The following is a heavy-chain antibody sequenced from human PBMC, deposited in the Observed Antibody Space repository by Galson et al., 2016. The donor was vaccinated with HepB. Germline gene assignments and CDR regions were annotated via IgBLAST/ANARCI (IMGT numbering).Heavy chain of an antibody. D-gene: IGHD1-26*01. Sequence: SLRLSCAASGFTFSNYAMHWVRQAPGKGLEWVAVISYDGANKFYADSVKGRFTISRDNSKNTLYVQMNSLRPEDTAVYYCARAVEWELLHFDYWGQGTLVTVSS. CDR3: ARAVEWELLHFDY. CDR1: GFTFSNYA. CDR2: ISYDGANK. J-gene: IGHJ4*02. V-gene: IGHV3-30-3*01.